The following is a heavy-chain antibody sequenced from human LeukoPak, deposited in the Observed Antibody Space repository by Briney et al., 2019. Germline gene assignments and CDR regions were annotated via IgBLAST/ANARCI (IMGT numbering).Heavy chain of an antibody. Sequence: PGGSLRLSCAASGFTFSGYDMNWVRQAPGKGLEWVSSISGSSSYIYYADSMKGRFTISRDNGKKSLYLQMNSLRAEDTAVYFCARVEASGYDYGAFDYWGQGTLVTVSS. D-gene: IGHD5-12*01. V-gene: IGHV3-21*01. CDR2: ISGSSSYI. J-gene: IGHJ4*02. CDR1: GFTFSGYD. CDR3: ARVEASGYDYGAFDY.